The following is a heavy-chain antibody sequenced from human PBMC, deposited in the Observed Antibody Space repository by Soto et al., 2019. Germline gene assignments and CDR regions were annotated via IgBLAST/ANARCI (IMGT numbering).Heavy chain of an antibody. D-gene: IGHD6-13*01. CDR1: GDSVSSNSAA. V-gene: IGHV6-1*01. CDR2: TYYRSKWYN. Sequence: SQTLSLTCAISGDSVSSNSAAWSWIRQSPSRGLEWLGRTYYRSKWYNDYAVSVKSRITINPDTSKNQFSLQLNSVTPEDTAVYYCARVIAAAGTGFGYGMDVWGQGTTVTVSS. J-gene: IGHJ6*02. CDR3: ARVIAAAGTGFGYGMDV.